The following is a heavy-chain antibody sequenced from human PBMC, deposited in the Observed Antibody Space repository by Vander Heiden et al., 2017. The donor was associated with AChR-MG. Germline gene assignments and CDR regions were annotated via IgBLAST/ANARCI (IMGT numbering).Heavy chain of an antibody. CDR1: GFTFSDCY. V-gene: IGHV3-11*01. CDR3: ARDLYNSDWFDAFDI. Sequence: QVQLVESGGGLVTPGGSLRLSCAASGFTFSDCYMGWIRQAPGKGLEWVSYISSSGSTIYYADSVKGRFTISRDNAKNSLYLQMNSLRAEDTAVYYCARDLYNSDWFDAFDIWGQGTMVTVSS. J-gene: IGHJ3*02. CDR2: ISSSGSTI. D-gene: IGHD1-20*01.